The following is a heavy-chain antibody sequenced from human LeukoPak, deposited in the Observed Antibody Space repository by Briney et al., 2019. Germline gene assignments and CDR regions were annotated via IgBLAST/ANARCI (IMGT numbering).Heavy chain of an antibody. D-gene: IGHD2-2*02. CDR1: GGSSSSYY. CDR2: IYTSGST. CDR3: ARQGYCSSTSCYTSYYFDY. J-gene: IGHJ4*02. Sequence: SETLSLTCTVSGGSSSSYYWGWIRQPPGKGLEWIGYIYTSGSTNYNPSLKSRVTISVDTSKNQFSLKLSSVTAADTAVYYCARQGYCSSTSCYTSYYFDYWGQGTLVTVSS. V-gene: IGHV4-4*09.